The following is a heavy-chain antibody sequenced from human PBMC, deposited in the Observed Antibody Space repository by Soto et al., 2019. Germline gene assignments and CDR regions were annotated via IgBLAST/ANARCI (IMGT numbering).Heavy chain of an antibody. CDR2: ISGSGGST. CDR3: AKDIVAGSVWGSYRSSFDY. CDR1: GFTFSSYA. D-gene: IGHD3-16*02. J-gene: IGHJ4*02. Sequence: GGSLRLSCAASGFTFSSYAMSWVRQAPGKGLEWVSAISGSGGSTYYADSVKGRFTISRDNSKNTLYLQMNSLRAEDTAVYYCAKDIVAGSVWGSYRSSFDYWGQGTLVTVSS. V-gene: IGHV3-23*01.